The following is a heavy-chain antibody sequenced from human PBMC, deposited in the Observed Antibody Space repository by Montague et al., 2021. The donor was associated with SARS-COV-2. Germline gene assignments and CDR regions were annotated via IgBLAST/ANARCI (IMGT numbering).Heavy chain of an antibody. CDR2: KYYSGGT. CDR1: GASISSRSYY. CDR3: ATVPSSITIFGVVQGYYFDD. Sequence: SETLSLTCTVSGASISSRSYYWGWVRQPPGKGLEWIGFKYYSGGTYYNPTLKSRVTISVDTSKNQFSLKLSSVTAADTAVYYCATVPSSITIFGVVQGYYFDDWGQGTLVTVSS. J-gene: IGHJ4*02. V-gene: IGHV4-39*01. D-gene: IGHD3-3*01.